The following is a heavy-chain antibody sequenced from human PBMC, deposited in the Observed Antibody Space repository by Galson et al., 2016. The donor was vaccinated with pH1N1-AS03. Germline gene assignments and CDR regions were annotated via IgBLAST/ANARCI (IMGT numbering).Heavy chain of an antibody. CDR1: GFTFSSYS. D-gene: IGHD5-12*01. J-gene: IGHJ4*02. V-gene: IGHV3-23*01. CDR3: AKDGGSSGFDFDY. Sequence: SLRLSCAASGFTFSSYSMNWVRQAPGKGLEWVSYITGSDVTPYADSVKGRFSTSRDNSKNMLYLQMNSLRAEDTAVYYCAKDGGSSGFDFDYWGLGTLVTVSS. CDR2: ITGSDVTP.